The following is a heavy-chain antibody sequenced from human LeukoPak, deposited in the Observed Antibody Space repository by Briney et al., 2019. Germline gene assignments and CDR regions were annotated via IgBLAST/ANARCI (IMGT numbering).Heavy chain of an antibody. CDR3: ATALTTVTPPFDY. CDR1: GFTVSSNY. D-gene: IGHD4-17*01. CDR2: IYSSGST. J-gene: IGHJ4*02. V-gene: IGHV3-66*01. Sequence: PGGSLRLSCAASGFTVSSNYMSWVRQAPGKGLEWVSVIYSSGSTYYAESVKGRFTISRDNSKNTLYLQMNSLRAEDTAVYYCATALTTVTPPFDYWGQGTLVTVSS.